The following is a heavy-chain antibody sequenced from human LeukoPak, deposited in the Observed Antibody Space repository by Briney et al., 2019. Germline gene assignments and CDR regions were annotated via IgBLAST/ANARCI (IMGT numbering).Heavy chain of an antibody. J-gene: IGHJ4*02. CDR1: GFTVSSNY. D-gene: IGHD1-26*01. CDR3: ARDLIVGATDY. Sequence: PGGYLRLSCAASGFTVSSNYMSWVRPAPGHGLVWVSVLYSGGSTYYADSVKGRFPISRDNSKNALYLQMNSLRTEDTAVYYCARDLIVGATDYWGQGTLVTVSS. CDR2: LYSGGST. V-gene: IGHV3-53*01.